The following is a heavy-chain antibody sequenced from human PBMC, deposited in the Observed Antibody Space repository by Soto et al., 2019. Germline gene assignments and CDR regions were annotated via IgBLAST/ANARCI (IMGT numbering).Heavy chain of an antibody. D-gene: IGHD2-2*01. V-gene: IGHV4-31*03. CDR2: IYYSGST. J-gene: IGHJ6*02. Sequence: SQTLSLTCTLSAGSISSGGYYWSWIRQHPGKGLEWIGYIYYSGSTYYNPTLKSRVTISVDTSKNQFSLKLSSVTAADTAVYYCARHWSIYCSSTSCRHYYYGMDVWGQGTTVTVSS. CDR3: ARHWSIYCSSTSCRHYYYGMDV. CDR1: AGSISSGGYY.